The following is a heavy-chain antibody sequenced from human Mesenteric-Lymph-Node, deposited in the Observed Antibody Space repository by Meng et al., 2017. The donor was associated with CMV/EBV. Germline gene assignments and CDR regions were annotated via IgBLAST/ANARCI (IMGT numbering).Heavy chain of an antibody. D-gene: IGHD2-15*01. V-gene: IGHV3-7*01. CDR2: IKQDGSEK. Sequence: GSLRLSCAASGFTFSSYWMSWVRQAPGKGLEWVANIKQDGSEKYYVDSVKGRFTISRDNAKNSLYLQMNSLRAEDTAVYYCARYLPPRTYCSGGSCYSTQNWFDPWGQGTLVTVSS. CDR1: GFTFSSYW. J-gene: IGHJ5*02. CDR3: ARYLPPRTYCSGGSCYSTQNWFDP.